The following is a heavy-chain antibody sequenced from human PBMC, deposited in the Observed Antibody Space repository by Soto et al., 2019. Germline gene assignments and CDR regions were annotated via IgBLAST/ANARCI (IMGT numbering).Heavy chain of an antibody. V-gene: IGHV4-61*01. CDR2: IYYSGST. J-gene: IGHJ6*02. D-gene: IGHD6-13*01. Sequence: QVQLQESGPGLVKPSETLSLTCTVSGGSVSSGSYYWSWIRQPPGKGLEWIGYIYYSGSTNYNPSLKSRVTISVDTSKNRFSLKLSSVTAADTAVYYCAGLIAAVYGMDVWGQGTTVTVSS. CDR1: GGSVSSGSYY. CDR3: AGLIAAVYGMDV.